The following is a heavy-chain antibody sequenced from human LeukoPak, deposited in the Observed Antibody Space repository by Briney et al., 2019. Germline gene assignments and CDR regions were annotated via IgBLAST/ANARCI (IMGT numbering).Heavy chain of an antibody. CDR1: GFTFSSYG. CDR2: ISYDGSNK. D-gene: IGHD3-10*01. J-gene: IGHJ4*02. Sequence: GGSLRLSCAASGFTFSSYGMHWVRQAPGKGLEWVAVISYDGSNKYYADSVKGRFTISRDNAKNSLYLQMNSLRAEDTALYYCAKDIGGVVRGVLWVFDYWGQGTLVTVSS. CDR3: AKDIGGVVRGVLWVFDY. V-gene: IGHV3-30*18.